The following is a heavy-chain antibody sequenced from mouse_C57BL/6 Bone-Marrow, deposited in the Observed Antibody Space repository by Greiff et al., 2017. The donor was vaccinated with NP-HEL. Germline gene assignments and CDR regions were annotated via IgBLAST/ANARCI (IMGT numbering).Heavy chain of an antibody. V-gene: IGHV10-3*01. J-gene: IGHJ4*01. CDR1: GFTFNTYA. D-gene: IGHD5-5*01. Sequence: EVKLVESGGGLVQPKGSLKLSCAASGFTFNTYAMHWVRQAPGKGLEWVARIRSKSSNYATYYADSVKDRFTISRDDSQSMLYLQMNNLKTEDTAMYYCVRERLPLRLIYYAMYYWGQGTSVTVSS. CDR2: IRSKSSNYAT. CDR3: VRERLPLRLIYYAMYY.